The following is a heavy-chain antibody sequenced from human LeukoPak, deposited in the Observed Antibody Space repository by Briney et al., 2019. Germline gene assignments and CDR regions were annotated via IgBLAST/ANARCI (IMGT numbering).Heavy chain of an antibody. D-gene: IGHD3-10*01. CDR2: IKQDVTEK. CDR3: VRDYKGIFDY. Sequence: GGSLRLSCAASGFTFSSYWMSWVRQAPGKGLEWVAYIKQDVTEKYYVDSVKGRFTISRDNAKNSLYLQMNSLRAEDTAVYYCVRDYKGIFDYWGQGTLLTVAS. V-gene: IGHV3-7*01. J-gene: IGHJ4*02. CDR1: GFTFSSYW.